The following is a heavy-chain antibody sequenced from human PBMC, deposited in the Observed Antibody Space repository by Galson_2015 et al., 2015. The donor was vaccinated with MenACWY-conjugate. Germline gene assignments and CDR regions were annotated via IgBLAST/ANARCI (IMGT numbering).Heavy chain of an antibody. CDR2: IKEDGSKK. CDR3: AVSITMFDF. V-gene: IGHV3-7*03. D-gene: IGHD3-3*01. J-gene: IGHJ4*02. Sequence: SLRLSCAASGFSFSTYWMSWVRQAPGKGLEWVANIKEDGSKKYYADSVKGRFTVSRDNAKNSLYLQMTSLRAEDTAVYYCAVSITMFDFWGQGTPVTVSS. CDR1: GFSFSTYW.